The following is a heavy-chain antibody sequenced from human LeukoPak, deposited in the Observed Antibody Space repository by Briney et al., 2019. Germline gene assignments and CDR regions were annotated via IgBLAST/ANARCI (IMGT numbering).Heavy chain of an antibody. V-gene: IGHV1-2*02. Sequence: ASVKVSCKASGYTFTDYYMHWVRQAPGQGLEWMGWINPNSGGTNYAQKFQGRVTMTRDTSISTAYMELSRLRSDDTAVYYCARVVVGTMVRGVKYYYYMDVWGKGTTVTVSS. CDR3: ARVVVGTMVRGVKYYYYMDV. CDR2: INPNSGGT. CDR1: GYTFTDYY. J-gene: IGHJ6*03. D-gene: IGHD3-10*01.